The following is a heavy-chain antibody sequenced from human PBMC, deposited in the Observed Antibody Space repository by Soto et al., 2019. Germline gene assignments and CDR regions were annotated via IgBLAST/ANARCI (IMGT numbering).Heavy chain of an antibody. CDR1: GYTFTSYG. CDR2: INANNGDT. Sequence: GPGLKKPGASVKVSCKASGYTFTSYGISWVRQAPGQGLEWMGRINANNGDTDYRQKFQGRITMTADASTDTVYMDLRNLTTDATGVYYCSRFGAYGSHWGQGTQITVSS. J-gene: IGHJ4*02. V-gene: IGHV1-18*04. CDR3: SRFGAYGSH. D-gene: IGHD1-26*01.